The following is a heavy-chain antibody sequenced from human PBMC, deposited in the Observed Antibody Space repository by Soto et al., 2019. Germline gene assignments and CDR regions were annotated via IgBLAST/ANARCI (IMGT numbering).Heavy chain of an antibody. CDR1: GYTFTGYY. CDR3: ARATGTSDWFDP. D-gene: IGHD1-1*01. V-gene: IGHV1-2*02. J-gene: IGHJ5*02. Sequence: RASVKVSCKASGYTFTGYYMHWVLQAPGQGLEWMGWINPNSGGTNYAQKFQGRVTMTRDTSISTAYMELSRLRSDDTAVYYCARATGTSDWFDPWGQGTLVTVSS. CDR2: INPNSGGT.